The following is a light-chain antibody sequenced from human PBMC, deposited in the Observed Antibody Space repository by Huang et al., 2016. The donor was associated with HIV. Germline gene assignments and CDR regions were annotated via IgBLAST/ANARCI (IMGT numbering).Light chain of an antibody. CDR2: AAS. V-gene: IGKV1-27*01. CDR3: QRYNNAPYT. J-gene: IGKJ2*01. CDR1: PGIGNF. Sequence: DIQMTQSPSSLSTSVGDTVTITCRASPGIGNFLAWYQQKPGKVPKLLIYAASTLHSGVRSRFAGSGSGTDFTLTISSLQPEDVATYYCQRYNNAPYTFGQGTKLDIK.